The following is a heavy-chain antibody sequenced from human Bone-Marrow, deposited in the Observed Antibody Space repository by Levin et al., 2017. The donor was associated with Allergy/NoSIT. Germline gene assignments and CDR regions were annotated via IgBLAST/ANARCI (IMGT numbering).Heavy chain of an antibody. CDR3: ARSLRRENFDY. Sequence: TSETLSLTCTVSGDSLSSYYWSWIRQPPGKRLEWIAYISYSGSTNYNPSLKSRVTLPVDTSKNHFSLNLTSVTAADTAVYYCARSLRRENFDYWGQGILVTVSS. D-gene: IGHD5-24*01. CDR1: GDSLSSYY. V-gene: IGHV4-59*01. J-gene: IGHJ4*02. CDR2: ISYSGST.